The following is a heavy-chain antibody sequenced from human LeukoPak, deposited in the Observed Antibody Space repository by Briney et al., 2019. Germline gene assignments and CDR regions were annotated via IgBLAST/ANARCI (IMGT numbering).Heavy chain of an antibody. CDR3: ARSHGYSYAFDI. CDR2: INHSGST. D-gene: IGHD5-24*01. J-gene: IGHJ3*02. V-gene: IGHV4-39*07. Sequence: PSETLSLTCTVSGGSNSSSSYYWAWIRQPPGKGLVWIGEINHSGSTNYNPSLKSRVTISVDTSKNQFSLKLSSVTAADTAVYYCARSHGYSYAFDIWGQGTMVTVSS. CDR1: GGSNSSSSYY.